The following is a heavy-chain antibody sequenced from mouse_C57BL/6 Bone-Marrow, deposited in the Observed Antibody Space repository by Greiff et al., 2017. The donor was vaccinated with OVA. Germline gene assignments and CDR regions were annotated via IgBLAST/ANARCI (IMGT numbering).Heavy chain of an antibody. D-gene: IGHD2-10*02. V-gene: IGHV1-69*01. CDR1: GYTFTRYW. CDR3: ARSGSIDAWFAY. CDR2: IYPSDSYT. Sequence: QVQLQQPGAELVMPGASVKLSCKASGYTFTRYWMHWVKQRPGQGLEWIGEIYPSDSYTNYNQKFKGKSPLTGDNSSSTAFMQLSCLTSEDSAVYSCARSGSIDAWFAYWGQGTLVTVSA. J-gene: IGHJ3*01.